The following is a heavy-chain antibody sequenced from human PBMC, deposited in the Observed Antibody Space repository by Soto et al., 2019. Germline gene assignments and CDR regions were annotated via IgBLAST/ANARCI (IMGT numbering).Heavy chain of an antibody. V-gene: IGHV4-31*03. CDR1: GFSISSGGYY. D-gene: IGHD3-10*01. CDR3: ARAVGQGSGSADELDY. J-gene: IGHJ4*02. CDR2: IYYSGST. Sequence: SETLSLTCTVSGFSISSGGYYWSWIRQHPGKGLEWIGYIYYSGSTYYNPSLKSRVTISVDTSKNQFSLKLSSVTAADTAVYYCARAVGQGSGSADELDYWGQGTLVTVSS.